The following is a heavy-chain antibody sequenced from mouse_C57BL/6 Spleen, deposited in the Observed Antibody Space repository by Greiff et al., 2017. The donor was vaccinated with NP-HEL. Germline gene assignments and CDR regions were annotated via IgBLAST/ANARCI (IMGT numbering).Heavy chain of an antibody. J-gene: IGHJ2*01. CDR3: ARENSFFDY. CDR1: GYAFSSYW. Sequence: VQLQQSGAELVKPGASVKISCKASGYAFSSYWMNWVQQRPGKGLEWIGQIYPGDGDTNYNGKFKGKATLTASKSSSTAYMQLSSLTSEDSSVYFCARENSFFDYWGQGTTLTVSS. CDR2: IYPGDGDT. V-gene: IGHV1-80*01.